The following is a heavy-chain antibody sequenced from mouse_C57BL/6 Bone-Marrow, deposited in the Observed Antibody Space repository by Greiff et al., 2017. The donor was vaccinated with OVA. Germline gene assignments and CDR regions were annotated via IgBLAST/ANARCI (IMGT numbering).Heavy chain of an antibody. J-gene: IGHJ2*01. CDR1: GFNIKDYH. CDR2: IDPKDGET. V-gene: IGHV14-2*01. CDR3: ARSANCDGENFDY. Sequence: EVHLQQSGAELVKPGASVKLSCTASGFNIKDYHMHWVKQRTEQGLEWIGRIDPKDGETKYAPKFQGKATITADTSSNTAYLPLSSLTSEDTAVYYGARSANCDGENFDYWGQGTALTVSS. D-gene: IGHD4-1*01.